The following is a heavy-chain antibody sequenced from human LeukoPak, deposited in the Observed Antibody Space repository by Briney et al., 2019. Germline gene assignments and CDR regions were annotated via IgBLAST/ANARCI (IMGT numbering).Heavy chain of an antibody. V-gene: IGHV1-69*13. J-gene: IGHJ4*02. CDR1: GGTFSSYA. D-gene: IGHD3-3*01. CDR2: IIPIFGTA. CDR3: ARSPPSIFGVVPYYFDY. Sequence: SVKVSCKASGGTFSSYAISWVRQAPGQGLEWMGGIIPIFGTANYAQKFQGRVTITADESTSTAYMGLSSLRSEDTAVYYCARSPPSIFGVVPYYFDYWGQGTLVTVSS.